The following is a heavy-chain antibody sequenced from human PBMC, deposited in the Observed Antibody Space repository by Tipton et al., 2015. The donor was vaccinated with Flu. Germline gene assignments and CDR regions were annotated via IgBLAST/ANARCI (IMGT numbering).Heavy chain of an antibody. V-gene: IGHV3-23*01. J-gene: IGHJ1*01. D-gene: IGHD3-22*01. CDR1: GFTFSSYA. CDR3: AKAKYYYDSSGPMEYFQH. Sequence: SLRLSCAASGFTFSSYAMSWVRQAPGKGLEWVSAISGSGGSTYYADSVKGRFTISRDNSKNTLYLQMNSLRAEDTAVYYCAKAKYYYDSSGPMEYFQHWGQGTLVTVSS. CDR2: ISGSGGST.